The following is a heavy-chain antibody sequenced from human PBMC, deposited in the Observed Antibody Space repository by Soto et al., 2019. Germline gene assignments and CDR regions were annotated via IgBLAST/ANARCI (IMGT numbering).Heavy chain of an antibody. V-gene: IGHV3-21*01. CDR1: GFTFSSYS. D-gene: IGHD3-10*01. J-gene: IGHJ6*02. CDR3: AAPNSGGMDV. Sequence: GSLRLSCAASGFTFSSYSMNWVRQAPGKGLEWVSSISSSSSYIYYADSVKGRFTISRDNAKNSLYLQMNSLRAEDTAVYYCAAPNSGGMDVWGQGTTVTVFS. CDR2: ISSSSSYI.